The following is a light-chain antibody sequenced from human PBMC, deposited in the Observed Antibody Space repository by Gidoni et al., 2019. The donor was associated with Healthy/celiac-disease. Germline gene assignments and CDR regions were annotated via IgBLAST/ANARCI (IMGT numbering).Light chain of an antibody. CDR2: DTS. Sequence: DIQMTQSPSTLSASVGDRATITCRASQSISSWLAWYQQKPGKAPKLLIYDTSSLESRVPSRFSGSGSGTEFTLTISSLQPDDFETYYCQQYNSYWTFGQGTRVEIK. J-gene: IGKJ1*01. CDR1: QSISSW. CDR3: QQYNSYWT. V-gene: IGKV1-5*01.